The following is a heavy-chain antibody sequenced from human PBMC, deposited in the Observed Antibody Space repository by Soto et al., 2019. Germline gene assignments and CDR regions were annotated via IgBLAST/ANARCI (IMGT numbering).Heavy chain of an antibody. D-gene: IGHD6-19*01. CDR1: GFTVSNAW. J-gene: IGHJ4*02. Sequence: PGWSLGLCCAASGFTVSNAWMIGVRKAPGKGLEWVGRIKSKTDGGTTDYAAPVKGRFTISRDDSKNTLYLQMNSLKTEDTAVYYCTTDEVIAVAGFDYFDYWGQGTLVTVSS. CDR3: TTDEVIAVAGFDYFDY. V-gene: IGHV3-15*01. CDR2: IKSKTDGGTT.